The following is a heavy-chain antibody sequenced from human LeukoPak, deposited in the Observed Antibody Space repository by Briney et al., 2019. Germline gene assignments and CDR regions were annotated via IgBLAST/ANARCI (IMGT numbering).Heavy chain of an antibody. Sequence: GGSLRLSCAASGFTFSTYAMSWVRQAPGRGLEWVSAISISGDSTYHADSVKGRFTISRDDSKNTLYLQMNSLRVEDTALYYCAKAFYFDSTNYYCPFDYWGQGTLVTVSS. V-gene: IGHV3-23*01. CDR1: GFTFSTYA. CDR2: ISISGDST. CDR3: AKAFYFDSTNYYCPFDY. D-gene: IGHD3-22*01. J-gene: IGHJ4*02.